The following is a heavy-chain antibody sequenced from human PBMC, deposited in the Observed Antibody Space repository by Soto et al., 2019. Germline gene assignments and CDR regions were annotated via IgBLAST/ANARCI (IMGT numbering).Heavy chain of an antibody. Sequence: GGSLRLSCAASGFTFKNYAMSWVRQAPGKGLEWVSSISNSGGSTYYADSVQGRFTISRDNSKNTLSLQMNSLRAEDTAIYYCANHRGFLVTQYFFDYWGQGTLVTVSS. J-gene: IGHJ4*02. CDR2: ISNSGGST. D-gene: IGHD2-21*02. V-gene: IGHV3-23*01. CDR1: GFTFKNYA. CDR3: ANHRGFLVTQYFFDY.